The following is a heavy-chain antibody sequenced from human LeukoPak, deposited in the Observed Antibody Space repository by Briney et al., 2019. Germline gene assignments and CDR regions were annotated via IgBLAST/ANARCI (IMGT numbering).Heavy chain of an antibody. CDR2: IYYSGST. Sequence: SETLSLTCTVSGGSISSHYWSWIRQPPGKGLEWIGYIYYSGSTNYNPSLKSRVTISVDTSKNQFSLKLTSVTVADTAVYYCARAVGPLDIWGQGTMVTVSS. CDR1: GGSISSHY. D-gene: IGHD1-26*01. CDR3: ARAVGPLDI. J-gene: IGHJ3*02. V-gene: IGHV4-59*11.